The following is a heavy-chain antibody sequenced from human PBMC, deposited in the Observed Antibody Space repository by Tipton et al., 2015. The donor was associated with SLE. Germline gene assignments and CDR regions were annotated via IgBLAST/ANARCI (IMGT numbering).Heavy chain of an antibody. CDR3: ARGAKPSFDY. V-gene: IGHV4-61*02. J-gene: IGHJ4*02. Sequence: TLSLTCIVSGGSISSANYLWTWIRQPAGKGLEWIGRIYPSGSTHYNPSLKSRVTISLDTSKNQFSLNLSSVTAADTAVYFCARGAKPSFDYWGQGTLVTVSS. CDR1: GGSISSANYL. CDR2: IYPSGST. D-gene: IGHD1-14*01.